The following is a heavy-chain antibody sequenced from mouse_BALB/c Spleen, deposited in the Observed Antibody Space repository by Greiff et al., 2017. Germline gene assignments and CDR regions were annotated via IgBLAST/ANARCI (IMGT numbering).Heavy chain of an antibody. CDR3: ARDYEYEGDY. Sequence: EVKLMESGGGLVPPGGSLRLSCATSGFTFTDYYMSWVRQPPGKALEWLGFIRNKANGYTTAYSASVKGRFTISRDNSQSIHFLQMDTLRAEDSATYYCARDYEYEGDYWGQGTTVTVSS. V-gene: IGHV7-3*02. J-gene: IGHJ4*01. CDR2: IRNKANGYTT. D-gene: IGHD2-4*01. CDR1: GFTFTDYY.